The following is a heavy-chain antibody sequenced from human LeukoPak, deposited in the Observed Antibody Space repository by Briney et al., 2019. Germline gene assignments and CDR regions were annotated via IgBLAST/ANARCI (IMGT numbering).Heavy chain of an antibody. D-gene: IGHD6-13*01. CDR3: ARGRQIRNRIAEADSLFGP. CDR1: GGSFSGYY. CDR2: INHSGST. J-gene: IGHJ5*02. Sequence: SETLSLTCAVYGGSFSGYYWSWIRQPPGKGLEWIGEINHSGSTNYNPSLKSRVTISVDTSKNQFSLKLSSVTAADTAVYYCARGRQIRNRIAEADSLFGPWGQGTLVTVSS. V-gene: IGHV4-34*01.